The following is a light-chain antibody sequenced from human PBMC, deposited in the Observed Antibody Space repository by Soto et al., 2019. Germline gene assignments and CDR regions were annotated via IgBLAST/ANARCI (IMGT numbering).Light chain of an antibody. CDR3: PSYDISLSGFHV. CDR2: GDS. J-gene: IGLJ1*01. CDR1: ISNIGAGYD. V-gene: IGLV1-40*01. Sequence: QSALTQPPSVSGAPGQRVTISCTGSISNIGAGYDVHWYQQLPGTVPKVLIYGDSNRPSGVPDRFSGSKSGTSASLAITGLQAEDEADYYCPSYDISLSGFHVFGTGTKVTVL.